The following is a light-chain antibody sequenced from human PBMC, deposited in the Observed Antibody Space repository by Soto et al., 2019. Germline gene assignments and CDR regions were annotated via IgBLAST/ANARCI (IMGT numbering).Light chain of an antibody. J-gene: IGKJ1*01. CDR1: QSVSSY. Sequence: EIVLTQSPGTLSLSPGERATLSCRASQSVSSYLAWYQQKPGQAPRLLIYATSSRATDIPDRFSGSGSGTDFTLTIGRLEPEDFAVYYCQQYGSSPPWTFGQGTKVDIK. CDR2: ATS. CDR3: QQYGSSPPWT. V-gene: IGKV3-20*01.